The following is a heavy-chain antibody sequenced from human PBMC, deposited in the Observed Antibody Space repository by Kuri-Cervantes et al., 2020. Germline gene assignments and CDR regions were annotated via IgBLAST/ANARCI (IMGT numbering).Heavy chain of an antibody. Sequence: GESLKISCAASGFTFSSYEMNWVRQAPGKGLEWVSYISSSGSAISYADSVKGRFTISRDNAKNSLYLQMNSLRAEDTASYHCARESGSGSPYWGQGTLVTVSS. D-gene: IGHD1-26*01. CDR2: ISSSGSAI. CDR1: GFTFSSYE. CDR3: ARESGSGSPY. J-gene: IGHJ4*02. V-gene: IGHV3-48*03.